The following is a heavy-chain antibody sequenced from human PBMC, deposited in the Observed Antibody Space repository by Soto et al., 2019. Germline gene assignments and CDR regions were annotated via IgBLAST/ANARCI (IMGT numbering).Heavy chain of an antibody. CDR2: MNPNSGNT. Sequence: GASVKVYCKASGYTYTSYDINWVRQATGQGLEWMGWMNPNSGNTGYAQKFQGRVTMTRNTSISTAYMELSSLRSEDTAVYYCARGGSYYDSAYGMDVWGQGTTVTVSS. CDR3: ARGGSYYDSAYGMDV. CDR1: GYTYTSYD. J-gene: IGHJ6*02. V-gene: IGHV1-8*01. D-gene: IGHD1-26*01.